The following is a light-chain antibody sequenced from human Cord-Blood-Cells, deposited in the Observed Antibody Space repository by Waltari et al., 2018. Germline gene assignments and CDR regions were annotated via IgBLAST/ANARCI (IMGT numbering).Light chain of an antibody. V-gene: IGLV2-23*01. CDR2: EGS. CDR1: SSDVGCYNL. J-gene: IGLJ3*02. CDR3: CSYAGSSTWV. Sequence: QSALTQPGPVSGYPGQSITISCTGTSSDVGCYNLVSWYQQHPCKAPKLMIYEGSKRPSGVSNRFSGSKSGNTASLTISGLQAEDEADYYCCSYAGSSTWVFGGGTKLTVL.